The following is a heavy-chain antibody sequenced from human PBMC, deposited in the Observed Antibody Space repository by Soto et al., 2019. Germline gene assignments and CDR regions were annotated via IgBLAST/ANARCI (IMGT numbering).Heavy chain of an antibody. CDR3: ARRWGRTFDY. V-gene: IGHV4-61*08. CDR2: IYYNGNT. J-gene: IGHJ4*02. D-gene: IGHD7-27*01. Sequence: SETLSLTCTVSGGSISSGDYYWNWIRQSPGKGLEWIGYIYYNGNTNYNPSLKSRVTISIDTSKNQFSLKLTSVTAADTAVYYCARRWGRTFDYWGQGTLVTVSS. CDR1: GGSISSGDYY.